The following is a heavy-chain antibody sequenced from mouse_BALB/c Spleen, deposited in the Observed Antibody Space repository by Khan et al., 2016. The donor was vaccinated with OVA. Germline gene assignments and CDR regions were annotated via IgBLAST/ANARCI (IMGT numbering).Heavy chain of an antibody. CDR1: GYSLTRYG. CDR2: IWAGGST. D-gene: IGHD3-3*01. J-gene: IGHJ2*01. CDR3: ARSKYRARY. V-gene: IGHV2-9*02. Sequence: QVQLVESGPGLVAPSPSLSITCTVYGYSLTRYGVHWVRQPPGKGLEWLGLIWAGGSTNYNWALMSRLSISIDNSKSLVFLIMNSLQTDDTALYYCARSKYRARYWGQGTTLTVSS.